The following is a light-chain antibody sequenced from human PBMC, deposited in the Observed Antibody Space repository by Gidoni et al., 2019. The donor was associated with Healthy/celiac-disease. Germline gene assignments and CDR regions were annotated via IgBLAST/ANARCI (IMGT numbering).Light chain of an antibody. J-gene: IGKJ2*01. CDR3: QQYYITPQT. V-gene: IGKV4-1*01. CDR2: WAA. Sequence: DIVMTQSPDSLAVSLGERAIINCTSSQSVLFSSNNKNYLAWYQQKAGQPPRLLIYWAAARESGVPDRFSGSGSGTDFALAINSLQAEDVAVYDCQQYYITPQTFGQGTKLEIK. CDR1: QSVLFSSNNKNY.